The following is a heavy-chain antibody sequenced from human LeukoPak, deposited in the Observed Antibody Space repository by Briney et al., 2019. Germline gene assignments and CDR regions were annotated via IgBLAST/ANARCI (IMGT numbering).Heavy chain of an antibody. J-gene: IGHJ4*02. CDR3: ARELVDYDFWSGYYPKYYFDY. CDR1: GGSFSGYY. V-gene: IGHV4-34*01. D-gene: IGHD3-3*01. Sequence: AETLSLTCAVYGGSFSGYYWSWIRQPPGKGLEWIGEINHSGSTNYNPSLKSRVTISVDTSKNQFSLKLSSVTAADTAVYYCARELVDYDFWSGYYPKYYFDYWGQGTLVTVSS. CDR2: INHSGST.